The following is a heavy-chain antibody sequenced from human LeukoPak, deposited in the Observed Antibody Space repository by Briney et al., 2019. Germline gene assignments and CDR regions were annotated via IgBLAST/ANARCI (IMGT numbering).Heavy chain of an antibody. J-gene: IGHJ3*02. V-gene: IGHV4-30-4*08. CDR3: ARSYDYSNPGAFDI. Sequence: PSETLSLTCSVSGGSISSADHHWSWIRQPPGKGLEWIGYIYYSGSTYYNPSLKSRVTISVDTSKNQFSLKLSSVTAADTAVYYCARSYDYSNPGAFDIWGQGTMVTVSS. CDR1: GGSISSADHH. D-gene: IGHD4-11*01. CDR2: IYYSGST.